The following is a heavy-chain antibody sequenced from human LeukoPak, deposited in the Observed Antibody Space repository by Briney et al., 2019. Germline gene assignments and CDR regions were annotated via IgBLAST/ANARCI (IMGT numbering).Heavy chain of an antibody. V-gene: IGHV3-72*01. Sequence: PGGSLRLSCAASGFTFSDHYMDWVRQAPGKGLEWVGRIRNNANSYTPPYAASVKGRFTISRAGSKNSLPLEMNSLKTEDTGVYYCARGPRAPGDAWDRFDPWGEGTLVTVSS. D-gene: IGHD3-16*01. J-gene: IGHJ5*02. CDR1: GFTFSDHY. CDR2: IRNNANSYTP. CDR3: ARGPRAPGDAWDRFDP.